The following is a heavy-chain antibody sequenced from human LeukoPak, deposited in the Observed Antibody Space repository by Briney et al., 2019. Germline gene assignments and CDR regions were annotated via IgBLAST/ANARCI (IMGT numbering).Heavy chain of an antibody. D-gene: IGHD5-18*01. CDR2: IYYRRST. CDR3: ARDIISEYRKSHYRFDP. J-gene: IGHJ5*02. CDR1: GGSLSTQY. Sequence: PSETRSLTCTVSGGSLSTQYSSWIRQPPGKGLEWIGYIYYRRSTSYNPSLKSGSTISVDTSKNQLSLRLDSVSAADTAVYYCARDIISEYRKSHYRFDPWGQGTLVTVSS. V-gene: IGHV4-59*11.